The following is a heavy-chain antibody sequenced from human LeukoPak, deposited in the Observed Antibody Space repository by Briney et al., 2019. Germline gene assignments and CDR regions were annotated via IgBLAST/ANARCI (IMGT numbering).Heavy chain of an antibody. Sequence: PSETLSLTCTVSGYSISSGYYWGWIRQPPGKGLEWIGRIYTSGSTNYNPSLKSRVTMSVDTSKNQFSLKLSSVTAADTAVYYCARVKEDTAMVGVYYYYYMDVWGKGTTVTISS. CDR1: GYSISSGYY. J-gene: IGHJ6*03. V-gene: IGHV4-38-2*02. CDR2: IYTSGST. D-gene: IGHD5-18*01. CDR3: ARVKEDTAMVGVYYYYYMDV.